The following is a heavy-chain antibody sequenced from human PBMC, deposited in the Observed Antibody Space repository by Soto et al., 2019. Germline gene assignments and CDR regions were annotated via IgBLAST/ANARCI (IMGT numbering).Heavy chain of an antibody. CDR2: VSHEGRNT. D-gene: IGHD6-19*01. Sequence: VQLVESGGGVLQPARSLRLSCAASGFTFSDYAMHWVRQAPGKGLEWVAVVSHEGRNTHYADSVTGRFTIPGDSSKYTVSLEMTSLRAEDTAVYYSAKGGRQWLVTSDFNYWGQGALVTVSS. V-gene: IGHV3-30*18. J-gene: IGHJ4*02. CDR1: GFTFSDYA. CDR3: AKGGRQWLVTSDFNY.